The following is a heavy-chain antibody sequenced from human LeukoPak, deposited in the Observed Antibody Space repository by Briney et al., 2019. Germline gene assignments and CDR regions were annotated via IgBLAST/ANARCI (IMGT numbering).Heavy chain of an antibody. V-gene: IGHV3-30*02. CDR2: IRYDGSNK. J-gene: IGHJ4*02. Sequence: GGSLRLSCAASGSTFSSYGMHWVRQAPGKGLEWVAFIRYDGSNKYYADSVKGRFTISRGNSKNTLYLQMNSLRAEDTAVYYCAKDFSPGELLLGFDYWGQGTLVTVSS. CDR3: AKDFSPGELLLGFDY. CDR1: GSTFSSYG. D-gene: IGHD1-26*01.